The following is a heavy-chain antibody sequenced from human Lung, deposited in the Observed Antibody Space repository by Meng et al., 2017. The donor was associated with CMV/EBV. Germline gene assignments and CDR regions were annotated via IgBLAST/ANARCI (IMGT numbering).Heavy chain of an antibody. CDR2: INYTGIT. D-gene: IGHD3-22*01. CDR1: GGSFSGYY. V-gene: IGHV4-34*01. J-gene: IGHJ6*02. Sequence: LRLXFAVHGGSFSGYYWNWIRQPPGKGLEWIGEINYTGITNSIPSLKSRVTLSVDTSKNQLSLTMTSVTAADTSVYYSARRPHCITTNCHYYYPYYGMDVWGQGTTVTVSS. CDR3: ARRPHCITTNCHYYYPYYGMDV.